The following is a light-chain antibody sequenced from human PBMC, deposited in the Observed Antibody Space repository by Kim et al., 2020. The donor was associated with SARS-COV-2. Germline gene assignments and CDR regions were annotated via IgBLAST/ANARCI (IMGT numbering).Light chain of an antibody. CDR1: GGSIASNY. Sequence: KTVTNACTRSGGSIASNYGQWYQQRPGSSPTAVIYEDNQRPSGVPDRFSGSIDSSSNSASLTISGLKTEDEADYYCQSYDSSNQGVFGGGTQLTVL. CDR2: EDN. V-gene: IGLV6-57*01. J-gene: IGLJ3*02. CDR3: QSYDSSNQGV.